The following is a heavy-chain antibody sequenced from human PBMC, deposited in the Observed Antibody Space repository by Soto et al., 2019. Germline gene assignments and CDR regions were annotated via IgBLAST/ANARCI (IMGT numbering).Heavy chain of an antibody. Sequence: LCGGSISSGGYYWSWIRQHPGKGLEWIGYIYYSGSTYYNPSLKSRVTISVDTSKNQFSLKLSSVTAADTAVYYCANQLLNDDAFDIWGQGTMVPVSS. CDR3: ANQLLNDDAFDI. J-gene: IGHJ3*02. CDR2: IYYSGST. CDR1: GGSISSGGYY. V-gene: IGHV4-31*02. D-gene: IGHD2-2*01.